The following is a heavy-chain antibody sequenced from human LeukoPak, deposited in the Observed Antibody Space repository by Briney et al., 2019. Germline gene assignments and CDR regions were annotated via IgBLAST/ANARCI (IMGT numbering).Heavy chain of an antibody. CDR2: VYPGDSDT. V-gene: IGHV5-51*01. CDR1: GYSFTSYW. Sequence: GEPLKISCKGSGYSFTSYWIAWLRQMPGKGLEWMGIVYPGDSDTRYSPSFQGQVTISADKSINTAYLQWDSLKASDTAMYYCARPLNYYYGMDVWGRGTTVTVSS. J-gene: IGHJ6*02. CDR3: ARPLNYYYGMDV. D-gene: IGHD2-8*01.